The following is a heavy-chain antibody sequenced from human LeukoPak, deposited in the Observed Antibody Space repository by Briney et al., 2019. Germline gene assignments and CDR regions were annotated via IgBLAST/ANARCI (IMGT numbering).Heavy chain of an antibody. CDR3: ARDREKYNSNTYFDS. J-gene: IGHJ4*02. D-gene: IGHD5-24*01. V-gene: IGHV1-2*02. CDR2: VNANRGDT. Sequence: GGSVKVSCKTSGYTFSDYYMYWLRQAPGQGLELMGWVNANRGDTNYAQKFQGRVTLTRDTSMTTVYMELSRLRSDDTAVYYCARDREKYNSNTYFDSWGQGTL. CDR1: GYTFSDYY.